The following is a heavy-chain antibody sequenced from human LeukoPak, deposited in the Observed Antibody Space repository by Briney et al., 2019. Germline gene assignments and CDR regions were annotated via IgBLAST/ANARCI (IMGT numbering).Heavy chain of an antibody. V-gene: IGHV1-46*01. CDR3: ASANKVVVIRGAFDI. J-gene: IGHJ3*02. CDR2: ISPSGGST. CDR1: GYTFTSYY. Sequence: GASVKVSCKASGYTFTSYYMHWVRQAPGQGLEWMGIISPSGGSTSYAQKFQGRVTMTRDMSTSTVYMELSSLRSEDTAVYYCASANKVVVIRGAFDIWGQGTMVTVSS. D-gene: IGHD3-22*01.